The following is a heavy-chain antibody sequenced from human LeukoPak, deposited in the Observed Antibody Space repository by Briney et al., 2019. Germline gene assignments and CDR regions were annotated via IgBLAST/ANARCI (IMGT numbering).Heavy chain of an antibody. CDR3: ARSILPAANAIDY. V-gene: IGHV3-11*04. D-gene: IGHD2-2*01. J-gene: IGHJ4*02. CDR1: GFTFSDYY. CDR2: MSSSGSTI. Sequence: PGGSLRLSCAASGFTFSDYYMNWIRQAPGKGLEWISYMSSSGSTISYADSVTGRFTVSRDNAKNSLYLQTNNLRAEDTAVYYCARSILPAANAIDYWGQGTLLTVSS.